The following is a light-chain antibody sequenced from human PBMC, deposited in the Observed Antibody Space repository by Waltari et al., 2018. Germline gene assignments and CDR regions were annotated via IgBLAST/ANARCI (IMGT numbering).Light chain of an antibody. CDR3: QQTYSTPRT. CDR1: QTISSY. Sequence: DIQMTQSPSSLSASVGDIVSITCRTSQTISSYLNWYKQKPGKAPNLLIYAASSLQSGVPSRFSGSGSGTDFTLTISSLQSEDFATYYCQQTYSTPRTFGQGTKVEVK. CDR2: AAS. J-gene: IGKJ1*01. V-gene: IGKV1-39*01.